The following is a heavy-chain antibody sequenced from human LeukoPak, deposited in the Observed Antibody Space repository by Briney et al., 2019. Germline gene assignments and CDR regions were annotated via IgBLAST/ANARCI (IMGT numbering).Heavy chain of an antibody. CDR2: IKQDGSEK. V-gene: IGHV3-7*01. CDR3: AGGSSGYYFPFGY. Sequence: PGGSLRLSCAPSGFTFRNYWMNWVRQAPGKGLEWVANIKQDGSEKHYVDSVKGRFTISRDNAKNSLYLQMNSLRAEDTAVYYCAGGSSGYYFPFGYWGQGTLVTVSS. J-gene: IGHJ4*02. CDR1: GFTFRNYW. D-gene: IGHD3-22*01.